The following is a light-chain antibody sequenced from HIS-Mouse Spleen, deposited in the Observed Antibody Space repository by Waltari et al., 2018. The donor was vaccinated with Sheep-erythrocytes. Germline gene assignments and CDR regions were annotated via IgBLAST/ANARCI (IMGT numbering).Light chain of an antibody. Sequence: QSALTQPASVSGSPGQSITISCPGTRSDVGSYHLVSWYQQHPGKAPKLMIYEGSKRPSGVSNRFSGSKSGNTASLTISGLQAEDEADYYCCSYAGSSTPWVFGGGTKLTVL. J-gene: IGLJ3*02. CDR1: RSDVGSYHL. CDR3: CSYAGSSTPWV. CDR2: EGS. V-gene: IGLV2-23*01.